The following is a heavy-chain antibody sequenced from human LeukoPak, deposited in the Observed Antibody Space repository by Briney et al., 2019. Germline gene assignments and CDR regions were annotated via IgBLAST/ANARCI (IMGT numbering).Heavy chain of an antibody. D-gene: IGHD3-16*02. V-gene: IGHV3-49*04. CDR1: GFTFGDYA. Sequence: GGSLRLSCTASGFTFGDYAMSWVRQAPGKGLEWVGFIRSKAYGGTTEYAASVKGRFTISRDDSKSIAYPQMNSLKTEDTAVYYCTRDGTDYVWGSYRPLGDYWGQGTLVTVSS. CDR2: IRSKAYGGTT. J-gene: IGHJ4*02. CDR3: TRDGTDYVWGSYRPLGDY.